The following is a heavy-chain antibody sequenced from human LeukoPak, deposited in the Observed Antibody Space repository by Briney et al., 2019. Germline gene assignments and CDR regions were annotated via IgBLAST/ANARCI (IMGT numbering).Heavy chain of an antibody. CDR3: ARSKKGYSYSPFDY. Sequence: SETLSLTCTVSGGSISSSSCYWGWIRQPPGKGLEWVGSIYYSGSAYYNPSLKSRVTISVDTSKSQCYLKLSSVTAAETAVYYCARSKKGYSYSPFDYWGQGTLVTVSS. J-gene: IGHJ4*02. CDR2: IYYSGSA. V-gene: IGHV4-39*01. CDR1: GGSISSSSCY. D-gene: IGHD5-18*01.